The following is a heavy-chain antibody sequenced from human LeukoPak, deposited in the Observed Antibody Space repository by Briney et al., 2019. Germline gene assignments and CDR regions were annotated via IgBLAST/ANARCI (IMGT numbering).Heavy chain of an antibody. Sequence: GASVTVSCKASGYTFTSYGISWVQQAPGQGLEWMGWISAYNGNTNYAQKLQGRVTMTTDTSTSTAYMELRSLRSDDTAVYYCARIGLEGFSLEYDYYDSSGYLFDYWGQGTLVTVSS. CDR1: GYTFTSYG. V-gene: IGHV1-18*01. CDR2: ISAYNGNT. CDR3: ARIGLEGFSLEYDYYDSSGYLFDY. J-gene: IGHJ4*02. D-gene: IGHD3-22*01.